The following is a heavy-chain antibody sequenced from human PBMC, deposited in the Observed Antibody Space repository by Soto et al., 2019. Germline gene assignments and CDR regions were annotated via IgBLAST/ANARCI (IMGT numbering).Heavy chain of an antibody. CDR1: GGSVSSGSYY. CDR2: IYYSGST. V-gene: IGHV4-61*01. D-gene: IGHD1-26*01. Sequence: SETLSLTCTVSGGSVSSGSYYWSWIRQPPGKGLEWIGYIYYSGSTNYNPSLKSRVTISVDTSKNQFSLKLGSVTAADTAVYYCARAYSGSFDYWGQGTLVTVSS. J-gene: IGHJ4*02. CDR3: ARAYSGSFDY.